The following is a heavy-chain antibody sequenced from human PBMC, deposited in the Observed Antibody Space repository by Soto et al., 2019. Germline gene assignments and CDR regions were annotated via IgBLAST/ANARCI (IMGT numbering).Heavy chain of an antibody. Sequence: GGSLRLSCAASGFFFSSYAMSWVRQAPGKGLEWVSGIGGSGGYKSYADSVKGRFTISRDNSKNTLYLQMESLGAEDTAVYYCARDAAIVNSTCNYFDYWGQGTLVTVSS. CDR1: GFFFSSYA. D-gene: IGHD6-13*01. CDR2: IGGSGGYK. J-gene: IGHJ4*02. CDR3: ARDAAIVNSTCNYFDY. V-gene: IGHV3-23*01.